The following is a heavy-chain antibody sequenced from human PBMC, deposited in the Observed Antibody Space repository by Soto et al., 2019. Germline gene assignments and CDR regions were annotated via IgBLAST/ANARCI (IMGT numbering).Heavy chain of an antibody. CDR1: GYSFTSYL. D-gene: IGHD5-18*01. CDR3: ATYSYDYYYYGMDV. CDR2: IDPSDSYT. V-gene: IGHV5-10-1*01. Sequence: GDSLKISCKGSGYSFTSYLISWVRQMPGKGLEWMGRIDPSDSYTNYSPSFQGHVTISADKSISSVYLQWSSLKASDTAMYYCATYSYDYYYYGMDVWGQGTTVTVSS. J-gene: IGHJ6*02.